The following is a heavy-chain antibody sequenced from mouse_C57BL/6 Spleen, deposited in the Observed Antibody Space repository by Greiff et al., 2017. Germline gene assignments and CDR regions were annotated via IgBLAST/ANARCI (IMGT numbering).Heavy chain of an antibody. V-gene: IGHV1-15*01. J-gene: IGHJ3*01. CDR1: GYTFTDYE. CDR3: NGYDASY. CDR2: IDPETGGT. Sequence: VQLQQSGAELVRPGASVTLSCKASGYTFTDYEMHWVKQTPVHGLEWIGAIDPETGGTAYNQKFKGKAILTADKSSSTAYIELRSLTSEDSAVYYCNGYDASYWGQGTLVTVSA. D-gene: IGHD2-2*01.